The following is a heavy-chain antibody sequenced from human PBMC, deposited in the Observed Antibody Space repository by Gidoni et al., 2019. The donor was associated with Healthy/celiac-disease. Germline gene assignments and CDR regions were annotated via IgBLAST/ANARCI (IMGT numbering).Heavy chain of an antibody. Sequence: QVQLVESGGGVVQPGRALRLSCAASGFPFSSYGMHWVRQAPGKGLEWVAVISYDGSNKYYADSVKGRFTISRDNSKNTLYLQMNSLRAEDTAVYYCAKTGTTPTLIDYWGQGTLVTVSS. CDR2: ISYDGSNK. CDR1: GFPFSSYG. J-gene: IGHJ4*02. V-gene: IGHV3-30*18. CDR3: AKTGTTPTLIDY. D-gene: IGHD1-1*01.